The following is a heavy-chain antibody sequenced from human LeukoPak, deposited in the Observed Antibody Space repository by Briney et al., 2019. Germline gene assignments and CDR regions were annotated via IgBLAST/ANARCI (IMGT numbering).Heavy chain of an antibody. D-gene: IGHD6-13*01. CDR1: GGSISSYY. V-gene: IGHV4-59*01. CDR2: IYYSGRT. J-gene: IGHJ3*01. CDR3: ASWGAGIAAAP. Sequence: SETLSLTCTVSGGSISSYYWSWIRQPPGKGLEWIGYIYYSGRTNYHPSLKSRVPISVDTSKNQFSLRLTSVTVADTAIYYCASWGAGIAAAPWGQGTIVSVS.